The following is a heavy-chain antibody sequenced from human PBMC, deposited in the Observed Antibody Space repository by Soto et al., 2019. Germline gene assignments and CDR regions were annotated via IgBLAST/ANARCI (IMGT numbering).Heavy chain of an antibody. CDR1: GFTFGTTD. Sequence: GGSLNPSCAASGFTFGTTDMSWVRQAPGEGLEWVSTIDGSGGITYYADSVKGRFTISRDNSRNTVYLQMNSLRGDDTALYYCVKNSGWFNTWGQGALVTVSS. V-gene: IGHV3-23*01. CDR2: IDGSGGIT. D-gene: IGHD3-10*01. J-gene: IGHJ5*02. CDR3: VKNSGWFNT.